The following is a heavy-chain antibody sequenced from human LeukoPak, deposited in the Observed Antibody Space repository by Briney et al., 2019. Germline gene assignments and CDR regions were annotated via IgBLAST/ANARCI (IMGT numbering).Heavy chain of an antibody. CDR3: ARDPNIVVVGRPNYFDY. V-gene: IGHV1-69*04. CDR2: IIPILGIA. CDR1: GGTFSSYT. Sequence: GSSVKVSCKASGGTFSSYTISWVRQAPGQGLEWMGRIIPILGIANYAQKFQGRVTITADKSTSTAYMELSSLRSEDTAVYYRARDPNIVVVGRPNYFDYWGQGTLVTVSS. D-gene: IGHD2-15*01. J-gene: IGHJ4*02.